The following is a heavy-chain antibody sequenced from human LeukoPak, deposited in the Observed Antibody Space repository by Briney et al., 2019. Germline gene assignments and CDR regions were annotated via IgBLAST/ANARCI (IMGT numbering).Heavy chain of an antibody. V-gene: IGHV1-69*13. CDR3: ARWDTGIAAADY. Sequence: SVKVSCKASGGTFSSYAISWVRQAPGQGLEWMGGIIPIFGTANYAQKFQGRVTITADESTSTAYMELSSLRSEDTAVYYCARWDTGIAAADYWGQGTLVTVSS. J-gene: IGHJ4*02. D-gene: IGHD6-13*01. CDR2: IIPIFGTA. CDR1: GGTFSSYA.